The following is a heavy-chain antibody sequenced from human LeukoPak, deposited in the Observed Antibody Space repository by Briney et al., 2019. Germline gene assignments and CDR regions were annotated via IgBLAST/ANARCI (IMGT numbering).Heavy chain of an antibody. D-gene: IGHD3-22*01. J-gene: IGHJ4*02. CDR1: GGSISSGDYY. CDR2: IYYSGST. V-gene: IGHV4-30-4*08. CDR3: ARHGLGDSSGYYYA. Sequence: SQTLSLTCTVSGGSISSGDYYWSWIRQPPGKGLEWIGYIYYSGSTYYNPSLKSRVAISVDTSKNQFSLKLSSVTAADTAVYYCARHGLGDSSGYYYAWGQGTLVTVSS.